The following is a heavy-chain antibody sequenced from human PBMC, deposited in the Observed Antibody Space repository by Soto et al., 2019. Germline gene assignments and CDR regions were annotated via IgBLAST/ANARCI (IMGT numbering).Heavy chain of an antibody. V-gene: IGHV3-9*01. J-gene: IGHJ3*01. Sequence: SLRLSCAVSGFTFDEYAMHWVRQAPGKGPAWVSGISWTSGTIGYSDFVKCRFTISRDNAKNSLYLQMNSLRTEDTAVYYCARGGYCDTTTCYRLNAFDVWGQGTGGTVSS. CDR2: ISWTSGTI. CDR1: GFTFDEYA. D-gene: IGHD2-2*01. CDR3: ARGGYCDTTTCYRLNAFDV.